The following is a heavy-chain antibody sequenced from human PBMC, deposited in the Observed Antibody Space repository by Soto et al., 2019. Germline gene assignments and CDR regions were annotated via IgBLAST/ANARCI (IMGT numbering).Heavy chain of an antibody. Sequence: EVQLVESGGGLVQPGGSLRLSCAASGFTFSSYNMNWVRQAPGKGLEWVSYISSSSSTIYYADSVKGRFTISRDNAKNSLFLQMQGLGAGDTVVYYCAGARTPGGAGSWGQGTLVTV. CDR3: AGARTPGGAGS. CDR1: GFTFSSYN. D-gene: IGHD3-10*01. CDR2: ISSSSSTI. J-gene: IGHJ4*02. V-gene: IGHV3-48*01.